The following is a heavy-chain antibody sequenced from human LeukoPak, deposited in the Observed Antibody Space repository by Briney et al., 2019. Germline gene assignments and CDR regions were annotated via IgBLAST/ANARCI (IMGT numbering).Heavy chain of an antibody. CDR1: GFTFSSIY. V-gene: IGHV3-66*01. J-gene: IGHJ4*02. Sequence: GSLRLSCAASGFTFSSIYMTWVRQAPGRGREWVSVIFSGGSTHSADSVKGRFTVSRDISKNTVYLQMDGQTAEDTAVYYCARDYGRGWGQGTLVTVSS. CDR3: ARDYGRG. D-gene: IGHD2-15*01. CDR2: IFSGGST.